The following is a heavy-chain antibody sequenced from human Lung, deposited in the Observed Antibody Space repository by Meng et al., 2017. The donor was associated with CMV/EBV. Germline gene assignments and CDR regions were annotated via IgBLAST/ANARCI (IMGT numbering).Heavy chain of an antibody. CDR3: ARDPPLVASRFDH. J-gene: IGHJ4*02. CDR2: IGQDGIEK. D-gene: IGHD2-15*01. CDR1: GFTFSTYW. Sequence: SCAASGFTFSTYWMSWVRQSPKGLEWVANIGQDGIEKYYVDSVKGRFTISRDNAKSSLFLQMNSLRAEDTAVYFCARDPPLVASRFDHWGQGRLVTVSS. V-gene: IGHV3-7*01.